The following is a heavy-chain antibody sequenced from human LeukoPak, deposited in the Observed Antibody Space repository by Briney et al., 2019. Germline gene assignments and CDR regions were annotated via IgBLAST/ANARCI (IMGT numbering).Heavy chain of an antibody. CDR3: ARDRRTYYYDSSGYYSGGSNWFDP. CDR1: GCTFTSYY. CDR2: INPSGGST. D-gene: IGHD3-22*01. J-gene: IGHJ5*02. Sequence: ASVKVSCKASGCTFTSYYMHWVRQAPGQGLEWMGIINPSGGSTSYAQKFQGRVTMTRDTSTSTVYMELSSLRSEDTAVYYCARDRRTYYYDSSGYYSGGSNWFDPWGQGTLVTVSS. V-gene: IGHV1-46*01.